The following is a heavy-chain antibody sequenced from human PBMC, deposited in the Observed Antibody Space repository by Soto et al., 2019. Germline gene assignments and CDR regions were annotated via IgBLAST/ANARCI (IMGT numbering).Heavy chain of an antibody. V-gene: IGHV1-2*04. J-gene: IGHJ4*02. CDR3: ARDGYTRPDS. CDR2: INPNSGGT. Sequence: ASVKVSFKASGYTFTGYYMHWVRQAPGQGLEWMGWINPNSGGTNYAQKFQGWVTMTRDTSISTAYMELSRLRSDDTALYYCARDGYTRPDSWGQGTLVTVSS. D-gene: IGHD6-13*01. CDR1: GYTFTGYY.